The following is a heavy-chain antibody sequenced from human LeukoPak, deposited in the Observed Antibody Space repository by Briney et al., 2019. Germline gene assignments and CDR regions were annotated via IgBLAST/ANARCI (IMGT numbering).Heavy chain of an antibody. J-gene: IGHJ6*02. Sequence: PGGSQRLSCAASGFTFSSYAMNWVRQAPGKGLEVISSISSSGTPVYYADSVKGRFTISRDNARKSVYLEMNSLRAEDTAVYYCASSGSRLGYYYYGMDVWGQGSTVTVSS. V-gene: IGHV3-48*03. D-gene: IGHD3-10*01. CDR2: ISSSGTPV. CDR3: ASSGSRLGYYYYGMDV. CDR1: GFTFSSYA.